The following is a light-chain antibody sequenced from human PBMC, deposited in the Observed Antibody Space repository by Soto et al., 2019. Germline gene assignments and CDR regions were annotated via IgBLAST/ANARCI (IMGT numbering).Light chain of an antibody. CDR3: RQRSNWPPT. J-gene: IGKJ1*01. Sequence: EIGLTQSPCTLSLSPGERATLSCRASQSVSSYLAWYQQKPGQAPRLLIYGASSRATGIPDRFSGSGSGTDFTLTISSLEPEDFAVYYCRQRSNWPPTFGQGTKVDIK. V-gene: IGKV3-11*01. CDR2: GAS. CDR1: QSVSSY.